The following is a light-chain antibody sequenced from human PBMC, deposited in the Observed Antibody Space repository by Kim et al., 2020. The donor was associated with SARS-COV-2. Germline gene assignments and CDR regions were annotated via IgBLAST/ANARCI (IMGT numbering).Light chain of an antibody. V-gene: IGLV1-47*01. J-gene: IGLJ1*01. CDR1: SSNIGSNY. CDR2: RNN. CDR3: AAWDDSLSGGV. Sequence: ELTQPPSASGTPGQRVTISCSGSSSNIGSNYVYWYQQLPGTAPKLLIYRNNQRPSGVPDRFSGSKSGTSASLAISGLRSEDEADYYCAAWDDSLSGGVFGTGTKVTVL.